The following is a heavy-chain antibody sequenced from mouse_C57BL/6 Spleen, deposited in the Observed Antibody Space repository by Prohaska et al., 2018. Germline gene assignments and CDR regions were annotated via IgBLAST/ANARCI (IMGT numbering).Heavy chain of an antibody. J-gene: IGHJ2*01. CDR3: ARESTGTNEFDN. Sequence: QVQLQQPGAELVRPGSSVKLSCKASGYTFTSYWMHWVKQRPIQGLEWIGNIDPSDSETHYKQKFKDKATLTVDKFYSTAYMQHSSLRCEDSAVYYCARESTGTNEFDNGGQGTTLSVSS. CDR1: GYTFTSYW. V-gene: IGHV1-52*01. CDR2: IDPSDSET. D-gene: IGHD3-2*02.